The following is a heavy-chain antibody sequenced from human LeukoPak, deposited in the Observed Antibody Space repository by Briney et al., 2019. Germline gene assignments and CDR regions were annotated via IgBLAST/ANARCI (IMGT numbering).Heavy chain of an antibody. CDR1: GGSITKYY. V-gene: IGHV4-4*07. Sequence: SETLSLTCSVSGGSITKYYWTWIRQPAGKGLEWIGRIYSSGRTNYNPSPRSRLTMSLDTSKNQFSLKLSSVTAADTAVYYCARGRYCSSTSCYTDYWGQGTLVTVSS. J-gene: IGHJ4*02. CDR3: ARGRYCSSTSCYTDY. CDR2: IYSSGRT. D-gene: IGHD2-2*02.